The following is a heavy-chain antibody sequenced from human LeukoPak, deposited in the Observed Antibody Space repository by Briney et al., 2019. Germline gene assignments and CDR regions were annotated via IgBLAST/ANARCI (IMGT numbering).Heavy chain of an antibody. D-gene: IGHD3-22*01. V-gene: IGHV1-69*05. J-gene: IGHJ4*02. Sequence: GSSVTVSFKASGGTFSSYAIRWVRQPPGQGLEWMGGLIPIFGTASYAKEFQGRVTITTDECKSKAYMDLSSLRSEDTAVYYCARGRSGYYSCAFDYWGQGTLVSVSS. CDR2: LIPIFGTA. CDR1: GGTFSSYA. CDR3: ARGRSGYYSCAFDY.